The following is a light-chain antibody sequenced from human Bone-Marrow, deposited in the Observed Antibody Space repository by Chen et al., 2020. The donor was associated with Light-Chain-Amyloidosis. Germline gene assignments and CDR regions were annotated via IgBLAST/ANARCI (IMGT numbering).Light chain of an antibody. V-gene: IGLV3-21*02. CDR3: QVWDRSRNRPV. CDR1: NIGSTS. J-gene: IGLJ3*02. CDR2: DDS. Sequence: SYVLTQPSSVSVAPGQTATIACGGNNIGSTSVHWYQQTPGQAPLLVVYDDSDRPPGIPERGSGSNTGNTATLTISRVEAGDEADYYCQVWDRSRNRPVFGGGTKLTVL.